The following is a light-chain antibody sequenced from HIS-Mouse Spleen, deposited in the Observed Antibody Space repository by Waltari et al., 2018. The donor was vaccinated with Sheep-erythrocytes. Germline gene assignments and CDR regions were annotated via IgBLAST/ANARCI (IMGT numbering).Light chain of an antibody. CDR3: CSYAGSSTPWV. CDR1: SSDVGSYNL. J-gene: IGLJ3*02. CDR2: VGS. V-gene: IGLV2-23*01. Sequence: QSALTQPASGSGSPGQAITISCTGPSSDVGSYNLVSWYQQPPGKAPKLMIYVGSKRPSGVSNRFSGSKSGNTASLTISGLQAEDEADYYCCSYAGSSTPWVFGGGTKLTVL.